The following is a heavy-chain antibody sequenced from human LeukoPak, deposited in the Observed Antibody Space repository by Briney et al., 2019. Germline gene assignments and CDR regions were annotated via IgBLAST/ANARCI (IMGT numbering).Heavy chain of an antibody. D-gene: IGHD5-12*01. J-gene: IGHJ4*02. CDR3: AREPHINGYNYLDY. V-gene: IGHV4-4*07. CDR1: GDSISNYY. CDR2: IYTGGNT. Sequence: PSETLSLTCTVSGDSISNYYWSWIRQPAGKGLDWIGHIYTGGNTNYNPSLKSRVTMSVDTSKNQFSLKLSSVTAADTAVYFCAREPHINGYNYLDYWGQGTLVTVSS.